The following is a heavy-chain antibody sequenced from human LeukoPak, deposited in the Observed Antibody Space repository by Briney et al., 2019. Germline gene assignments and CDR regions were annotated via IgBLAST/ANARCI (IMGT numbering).Heavy chain of an antibody. J-gene: IGHJ5*02. CDR1: GGSISSGGYY. Sequence: SETLSLTCTVSGGSISSGGYYWSWIRQHPGKGLEWIGYIYYSGSTYYNPSLKSRVTISVDTSKNQFSLKLSSVTAADTAVYYCARAGARGDCSSTSCYTDMFDPWGQGTLVTVSS. D-gene: IGHD2-2*02. V-gene: IGHV4-31*03. CDR2: IYYSGST. CDR3: ARAGARGDCSSTSCYTDMFDP.